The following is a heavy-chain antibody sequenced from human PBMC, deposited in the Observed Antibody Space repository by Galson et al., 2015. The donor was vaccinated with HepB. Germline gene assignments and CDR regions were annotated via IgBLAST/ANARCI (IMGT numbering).Heavy chain of an antibody. CDR3: ARVETTVTSGEGFDY. Sequence: LSLTCAVSGYSISSGYYWGWVRQPPGKGLEWIANINHRHSTYYNPSLQSRVIISVDTSKNQFSLKVTSVTAADTAVYFCARVETTVTSGEGFDYWGQGTLVTVSS. CDR2: INHRHST. J-gene: IGHJ4*02. CDR1: GYSISSGYY. D-gene: IGHD4-17*01. V-gene: IGHV4-38-2*01.